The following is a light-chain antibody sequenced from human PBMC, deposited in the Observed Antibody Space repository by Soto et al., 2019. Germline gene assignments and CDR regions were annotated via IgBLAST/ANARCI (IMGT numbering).Light chain of an antibody. J-gene: IGKJ1*01. V-gene: IGKV3-20*01. CDR3: QQYGSSRT. CDR2: GAS. Sequence: EVVLTQSPGTLSLSPGERATLSCRASQSVSSNLAWYQQRPGQAPRLLIYGASSRATGIPDRFSGSVSGTEFTLTIRRLEPEDLAVYYCQQYGSSRTFGQGTNVEI. CDR1: QSVSSN.